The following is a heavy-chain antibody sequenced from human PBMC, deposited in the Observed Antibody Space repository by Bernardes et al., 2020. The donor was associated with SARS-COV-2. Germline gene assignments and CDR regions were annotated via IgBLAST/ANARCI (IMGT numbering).Heavy chain of an antibody. CDR1: GFTFSTNC. J-gene: IGHJ4*02. Sequence: GGSLRLSCAASGFTFSTNCMNWVRQAPGKGLEWISSISTSSSYISYSDSVRGRFTISRDNAKNSVSLQMNSLRAEDTAVYYCARVDFSNLYYFDYWGQGTPVTVSS. V-gene: IGHV3-21*06. CDR2: ISTSSSYI. D-gene: IGHD4-4*01. CDR3: ARVDFSNLYYFDY.